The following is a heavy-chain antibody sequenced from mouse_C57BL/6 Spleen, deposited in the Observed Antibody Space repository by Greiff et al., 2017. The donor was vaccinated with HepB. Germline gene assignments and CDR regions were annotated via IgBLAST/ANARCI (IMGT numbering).Heavy chain of an antibody. CDR3: AIVITTVVATRMDY. V-gene: IGHV3-6*01. Sequence: ESGPGLVKPSQSLSLTCSVTGYSITSGYYWNWIRQFPGNKLEWMGYISYDGSNNYNPSLKNRISITRDTSKNQFFLKLNSVTTEDTATYYCAIVITTVVATRMDYWGQGTSVTVSS. CDR2: ISYDGSN. D-gene: IGHD1-1*01. CDR1: GYSITSGYY. J-gene: IGHJ4*01.